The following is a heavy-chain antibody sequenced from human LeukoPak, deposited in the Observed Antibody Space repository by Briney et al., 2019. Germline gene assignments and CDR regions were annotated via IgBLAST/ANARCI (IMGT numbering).Heavy chain of an antibody. CDR3: TRSRAPRAEYFQH. Sequence: GGSLRLSCTASGFTFGDYAMSWVRQAPGKGLEWVGFIRSKAYGGTTEYAASVKGRFTISRDDSKSIAYLQMNSLKTEDTAVYYCTRSRAPRAEYFQHWGQGTLVTVSS. J-gene: IGHJ1*01. CDR2: IRSKAYGGTT. V-gene: IGHV3-49*04. CDR1: GFTFGDYA.